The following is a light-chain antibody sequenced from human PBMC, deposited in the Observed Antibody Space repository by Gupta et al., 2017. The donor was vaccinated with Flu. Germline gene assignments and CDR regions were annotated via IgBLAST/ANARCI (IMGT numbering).Light chain of an antibody. Sequence: QSALTQPAPVSGSPGQSITISCTGTTSDVGGYNSVSWYQQRPGTAPKLMIYDVSNRPSGISNRFSGSKSDNTASLTISGLQAEDEADYYCSSYTSGSTLVVAFGGGTKLTVL. CDR2: DVS. CDR3: SSYTSGSTLVVA. V-gene: IGLV2-14*01. CDR1: TSDVGGYNS. J-gene: IGLJ2*01.